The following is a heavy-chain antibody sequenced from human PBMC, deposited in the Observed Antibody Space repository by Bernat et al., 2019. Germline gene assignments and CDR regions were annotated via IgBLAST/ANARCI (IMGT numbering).Heavy chain of an antibody. CDR2: IWYDGSNK. Sequence: QVQLVESGGGVVQPGRSLRLSCAASGFTFSSYGMHWVRQAPGKGLEWVAVIWYDGSNKYYADSVKGRFTISRDNSKNTLYLQMNSLRAEDTAVYYCARRRIAVAGTGGGGYYYYYTDVWGKGTTVTVSS. CDR1: GFTFSSYG. J-gene: IGHJ6*03. D-gene: IGHD6-19*01. V-gene: IGHV3-33*01. CDR3: ARRRIAVAGTGGGGYYYYYTDV.